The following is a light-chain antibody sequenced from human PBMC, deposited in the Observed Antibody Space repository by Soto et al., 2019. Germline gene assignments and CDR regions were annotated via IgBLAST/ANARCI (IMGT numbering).Light chain of an antibody. CDR1: QNINSW. CDR2: TTS. CDR3: QQYSSYSVFT. J-gene: IGKJ2*01. V-gene: IGKV1-5*03. Sequence: DIQMTQSPSTLSASVGDRVTITCRASQNINSWLAWYQQKPGKAPKLLIYTTSNLESGVPSRFSGSGSGTEFTLTISCLQPDDFVTYYCQQYSSYSVFTFGQGTRLEIK.